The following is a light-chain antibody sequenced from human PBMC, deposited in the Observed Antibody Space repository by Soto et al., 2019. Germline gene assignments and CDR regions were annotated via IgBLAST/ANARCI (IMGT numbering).Light chain of an antibody. Sequence: QSVLTQPPSASGSPGQSVAISCTGTSSDVGGYNYVSWYQLHPGKAPKLMIYEVNMRPSGVPDRFSGSKSGNTASLTVSGIRAEYDADYYCSSYAGSNNYVFGTGTKLTVL. CDR1: SSDVGGYNY. J-gene: IGLJ1*01. CDR3: SSYAGSNNYV. V-gene: IGLV2-8*01. CDR2: EVN.